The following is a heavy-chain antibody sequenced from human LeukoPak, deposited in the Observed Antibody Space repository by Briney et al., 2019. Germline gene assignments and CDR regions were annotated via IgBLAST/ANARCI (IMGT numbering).Heavy chain of an antibody. CDR1: GYTFTDYY. J-gene: IGHJ4*02. V-gene: IGHV1-2*02. CDR2: INPKSGGA. Sequence: GASVKVSCKASGYTFTDYYMHWMRQAPGQGLEGMGGINPKSGGANSAQKFQGRVTMTRDTSISTAYMELSRLRSDDTAMYYCARDYIAMAGTGFDYWGQGTLVTVSS. CDR3: ARDYIAMAGTGFDY. D-gene: IGHD6-19*01.